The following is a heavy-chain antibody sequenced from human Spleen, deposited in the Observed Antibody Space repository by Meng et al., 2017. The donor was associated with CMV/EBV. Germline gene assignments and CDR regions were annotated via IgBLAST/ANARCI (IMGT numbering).Heavy chain of an antibody. CDR3: AAAPGDY. D-gene: IGHD6-13*01. CDR1: GYKFTGYY. CDR2: INPDSGGT. J-gene: IGHJ4*02. V-gene: IGHV1-2*02. Sequence: ASVKVSCKAFGYKFTGYYMHWVRQAPGQGLEWMGWINPDSGGTDYAQNFQGRVTMTRDTSITTAYMELSSLRSDDTAVYYCAAAPGDYWGQGTLVTVSS.